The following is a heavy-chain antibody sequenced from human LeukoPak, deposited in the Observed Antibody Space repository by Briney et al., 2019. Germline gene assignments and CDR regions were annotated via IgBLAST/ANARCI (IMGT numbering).Heavy chain of an antibody. J-gene: IGHJ3*02. CDR2: ISSSGSTI. CDR3: ARGARIRNIVGATISRAFDI. CDR1: GFTLSDYY. D-gene: IGHD1-26*01. Sequence: GGALRLSCAASGFTLSDYYMSWIRQAPGKGLEWVSYISSSGSTIYYAESVRGRFTISRDNAKNSPYLQMNSLRAEDTAVYYCARGARIRNIVGATISRAFDIWGQGTMVTVSS. V-gene: IGHV3-11*01.